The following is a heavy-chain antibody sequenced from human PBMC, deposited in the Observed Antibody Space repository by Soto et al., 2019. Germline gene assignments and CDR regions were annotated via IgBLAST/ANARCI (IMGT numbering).Heavy chain of an antibody. J-gene: IGHJ5*02. CDR3: ARNRVTYRATWRWNDWFDP. Sequence: EVQLVESGGGLVKPGGSLRLSCAASGFTLSSYSMNWVRQAPGRGLEWVSSISESSSYIYYADSVKGRFTVFRDNAKNSLYLRMNSLRAEDTAVYYCARNRVTYRATWRWNDWFDPWGQGTLVTVSS. CDR1: GFTLSSYS. CDR2: ISESSSYI. D-gene: IGHD3-16*02. V-gene: IGHV3-21*06.